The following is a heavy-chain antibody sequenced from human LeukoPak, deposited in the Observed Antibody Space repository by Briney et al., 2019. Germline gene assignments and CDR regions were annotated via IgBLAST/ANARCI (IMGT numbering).Heavy chain of an antibody. CDR3: AKTLSSTGDAFDY. CDR1: GFTFSSYA. Sequence: GGSLRLSCAASGFTFSSYAMHWVRQAPGKGLEWVAVISYDGSNKYYADSVKGRFTISRDNSKNTLYLQMNSLRAEDTAVYYCAKTLSSTGDAFDYWGQGTLVTVSS. J-gene: IGHJ4*02. D-gene: IGHD7-27*01. CDR2: ISYDGSNK. V-gene: IGHV3-30-3*01.